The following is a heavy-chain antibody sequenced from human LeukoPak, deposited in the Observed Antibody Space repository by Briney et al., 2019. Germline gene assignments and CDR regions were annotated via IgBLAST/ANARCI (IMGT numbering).Heavy chain of an antibody. Sequence: GGSLRLSCAASGFTFSSYNMNWVRQAPGKGLEWVSYISGSGSIIYYADSVKGRFTISRDNAKNSLYLQMNSLIAEDTAVYYCAELGITMIGGVWGKGTTVTISS. CDR2: ISGSGSII. CDR1: GFTFSSYN. J-gene: IGHJ6*04. CDR3: AELGITMIGGV. V-gene: IGHV3-48*03. D-gene: IGHD3-10*02.